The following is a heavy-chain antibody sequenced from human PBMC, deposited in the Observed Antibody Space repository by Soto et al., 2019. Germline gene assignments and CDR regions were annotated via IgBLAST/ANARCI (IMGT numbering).Heavy chain of an antibody. CDR2: IIPILGIA. CDR1: GGTFSSYT. V-gene: IGHV1-69*08. Sequence: QVQLVQSGAEVKKPGSSVKVSCKASGGTFSSYTISWVRQAPGQGLEWMGRIIPILGIANYAQKFQGRVTIXAXXSTSTAYMELSSLRSEDTAVYYCARDPIAAAGTPYWGQGTLVTVSS. D-gene: IGHD6-13*01. CDR3: ARDPIAAAGTPY. J-gene: IGHJ4*02.